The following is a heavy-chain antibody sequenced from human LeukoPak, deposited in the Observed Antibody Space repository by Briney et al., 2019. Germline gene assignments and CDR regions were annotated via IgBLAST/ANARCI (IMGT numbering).Heavy chain of an antibody. V-gene: IGHV3-74*03. CDR1: GFNFSYYF. J-gene: IGHJ5*02. Sequence: GRSLSLYCVSSGFNFSYYFMHWVRPAPTKGLVWVSRFSGDGTTKLYADSVKGRFTISRDNANNTLYVQMNRLRDENTAVYYWARRVDSTRWFDPWGQGTLVAVSS. CDR2: FSGDGTTK. D-gene: IGHD2-15*01. CDR3: ARRVDSTRWFDP.